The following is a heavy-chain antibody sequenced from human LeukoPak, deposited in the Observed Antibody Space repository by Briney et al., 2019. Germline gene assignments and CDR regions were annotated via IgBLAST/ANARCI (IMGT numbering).Heavy chain of an antibody. CDR2: IHSSGTTK. Sequence: PGGSLRVSCAASGFTFNNYKMNWVRQSPGKGLEWISYIHSSGTTKYYADSVEGRFTISRDNAKNSLYLEMKNLRAEDTAVYYCARWVLTGLYDTLFDFWGPGTLVAVSS. CDR3: ARWVLTGLYDTLFDF. V-gene: IGHV3-48*03. J-gene: IGHJ4*02. CDR1: GFTFNNYK. D-gene: IGHD3-9*01.